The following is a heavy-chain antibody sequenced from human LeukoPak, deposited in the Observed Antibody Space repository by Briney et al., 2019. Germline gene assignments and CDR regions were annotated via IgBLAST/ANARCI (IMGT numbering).Heavy chain of an antibody. V-gene: IGHV3-23*01. CDR1: GFTFSSYT. J-gene: IGHJ4*02. Sequence: PGGSLRLPCAASGFTFSSYTMSGVRQAPGKGLEWVSTITTSDGNTYYADSVKGRFTVSRDNSKNTLFLQMNSLRAEDTAVYYCAKDGGLWVSAHWGDSWGRGTLVTVSS. D-gene: IGHD7-27*01. CDR2: ITTSDGNT. CDR3: AKDGGLWVSAHWGDS.